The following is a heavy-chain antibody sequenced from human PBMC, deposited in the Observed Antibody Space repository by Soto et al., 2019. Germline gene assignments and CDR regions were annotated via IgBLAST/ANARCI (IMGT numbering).Heavy chain of an antibody. J-gene: IGHJ4*02. V-gene: IGHV3-30-3*01. CDR3: ARDKRDLRFLEWSYYFDY. Sequence: VAVISYDGSNKYYADSVKGRFTVSRDNSKNTLYLQVNSLRAEDTAVYYCARDKRDLRFLEWSYYFDYWGQGTLVTVPS. D-gene: IGHD3-3*01. CDR2: ISYDGSNK.